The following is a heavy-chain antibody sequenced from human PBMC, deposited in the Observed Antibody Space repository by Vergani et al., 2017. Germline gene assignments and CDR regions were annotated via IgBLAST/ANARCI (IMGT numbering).Heavy chain of an antibody. CDR3: ARRGLVSYYYAFDL. Sequence: QVQLVESGGGLVKPGGSLRLSCAASGFTFSDYYMSWIRQAPGKGLEWVSYITSSGGTIYYADSVKGRFTISRDNAKNSLYLQMNSLRAEDTAVYFGARRGLVSYYYAFDLWGQGTMVTVSS. CDR2: ITSSGGTI. CDR1: GFTFSDYY. V-gene: IGHV3-11*01. D-gene: IGHD3-10*01. J-gene: IGHJ3*01.